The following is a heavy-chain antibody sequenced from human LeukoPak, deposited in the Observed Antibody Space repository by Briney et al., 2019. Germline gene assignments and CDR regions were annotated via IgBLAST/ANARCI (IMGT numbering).Heavy chain of an antibody. Sequence: GGSLRLSCAASGFTFSSYAMSWVRQAPGKGLKWVSAISGSGDSTYYADSVKGRFTISRDNSKNTLYLQMNSLRAEDTAVYYCAKPISRDYGDLLPLRNWGQGTLVTVSS. D-gene: IGHD4-17*01. CDR3: AKPISRDYGDLLPLRN. CDR2: ISGSGDST. J-gene: IGHJ4*02. CDR1: GFTFSSYA. V-gene: IGHV3-23*01.